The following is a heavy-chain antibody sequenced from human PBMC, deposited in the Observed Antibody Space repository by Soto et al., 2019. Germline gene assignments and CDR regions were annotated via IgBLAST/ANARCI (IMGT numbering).Heavy chain of an antibody. CDR3: ASYSSSGVDY. CDR1: GFTFRSHG. D-gene: IGHD6-6*01. V-gene: IGHV3-33*03. CDR2: IRYDGSHT. J-gene: IGHJ4*02. Sequence: GGSLSLSCAASGFTFRSHGMHWVRQAPGKGLEWVAVIRYDGSHTYYADSVKGRFTISRDNAKNSLYLQMNSLRAEDTAVYYCASYSSSGVDYWGQGTLVTVSS.